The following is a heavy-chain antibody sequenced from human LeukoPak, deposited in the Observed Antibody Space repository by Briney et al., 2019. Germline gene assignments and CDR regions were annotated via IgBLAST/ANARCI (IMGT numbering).Heavy chain of an antibody. CDR2: ISNNGGYT. V-gene: IGHV3-23*01. CDR3: AKQLGYCSDGSCYFPY. D-gene: IGHD2-15*01. Sequence: GGSLRLSCAASGFTFSSSAMSWVRQAPGKGLERVSAISNNGGYTYYADSVQGRFTISRDNSKSTLYLQMNSLRAEDTAVYYCAKQLGYCSDGSCYFPYWGQGTLVTVSS. J-gene: IGHJ4*02. CDR1: GFTFSSSA.